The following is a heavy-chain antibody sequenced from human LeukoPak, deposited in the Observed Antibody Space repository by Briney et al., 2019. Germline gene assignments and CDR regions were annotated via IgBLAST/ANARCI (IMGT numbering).Heavy chain of an antibody. CDR2: IFPGVSET. D-gene: IGHD2-21*02. V-gene: IGHV5-51*01. CDR1: GPTVTNFW. CDR3: ATQKYGDYYFDY. Sequence: GESLKISCQVSGPTVTNFWITWVRQMPGKGLEWMGIIFPGVSETRYSPSLQGQVTISVDKDSRTAFLQWTSLRASDTAMYYCATQKYGDYYFDYWGQGTLVTVSS. J-gene: IGHJ4*02.